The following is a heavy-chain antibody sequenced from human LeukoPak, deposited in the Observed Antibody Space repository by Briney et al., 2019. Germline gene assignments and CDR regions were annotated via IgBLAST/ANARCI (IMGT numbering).Heavy chain of an antibody. CDR3: AKDDIVVVTAIRYLDY. V-gene: IGHV3-30*02. J-gene: IGHJ4*02. Sequence: GGSLRLSCAASEFTFSNYGMHWVRQAPGKGLEWVAFIRYDGSSKYYADSVKGRFTLSRDNSKNTLYLQMNSLRAEDTAVYYCAKDDIVVVTAIRYLDYWGQGTLVTVSS. CDR1: EFTFSNYG. CDR2: IRYDGSSK. D-gene: IGHD2-21*02.